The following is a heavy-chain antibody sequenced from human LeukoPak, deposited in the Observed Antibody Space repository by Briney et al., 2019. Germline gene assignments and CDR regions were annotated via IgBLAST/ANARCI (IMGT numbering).Heavy chain of an antibody. Sequence: GGSLRLSCAASGFTFSSYWMHWVRQAPGKGRVWVSRINSDGSSTSYADSVKGRFTISRDNAKNTLYLQMNRLRAEDTAVYYCARVSFGELPHFDYWGQGTLVTVSS. CDR3: ARVSFGELPHFDY. CDR2: INSDGSST. D-gene: IGHD3-10*01. J-gene: IGHJ4*02. CDR1: GFTFSSYW. V-gene: IGHV3-74*01.